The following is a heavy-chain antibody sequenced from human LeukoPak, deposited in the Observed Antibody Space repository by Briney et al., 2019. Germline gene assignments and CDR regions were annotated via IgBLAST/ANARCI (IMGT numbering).Heavy chain of an antibody. Sequence: GGSLRLSCATSGFTFSSYAMSWVRQAPGKGLEWVSAISGSGGSTYYADSVKGRFTISRDNSKNTLYLQMNSLRAEDTAVSYRAKAYGSSNYWGQGTLVTVSS. J-gene: IGHJ4*02. CDR1: GFTFSSYA. CDR2: ISGSGGST. V-gene: IGHV3-23*01. CDR3: AKAYGSSNY. D-gene: IGHD3-10*01.